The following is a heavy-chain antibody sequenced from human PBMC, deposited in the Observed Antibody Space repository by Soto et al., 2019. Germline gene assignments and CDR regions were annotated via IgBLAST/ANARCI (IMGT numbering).Heavy chain of an antibody. CDR1: GVTFSSYW. CDR3: ARAPNAYYDY. CDR2: INSDGSTT. V-gene: IGHV3-74*01. Sequence: GGSLRLSCAASGVTFSSYWMHWVRQAPGKGLVWVSRINSDGSTTSYADSVKGRFTISRDNAKNTLFLQMNNLRAEDTAVYYCARAPNAYYDYWGQGTLVTVSS. J-gene: IGHJ4*02. D-gene: IGHD3-16*01.